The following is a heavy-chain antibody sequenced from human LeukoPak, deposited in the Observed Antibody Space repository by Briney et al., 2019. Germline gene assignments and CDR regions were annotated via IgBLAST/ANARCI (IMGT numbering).Heavy chain of an antibody. CDR1: GFTFDDYG. Sequence: GGSLRLSCAVSGFTFDDYGMSWVRHVPGKGLEWISGINWNGGSTGYVDSVKGRFTISRDNAKKSVYLKMNSLRGEDTALYYCARDYCGGDCYPFDYWGQRTLVTVSS. CDR3: ARDYCGGDCYPFDY. CDR2: INWNGGST. J-gene: IGHJ4*02. D-gene: IGHD2-21*02. V-gene: IGHV3-20*04.